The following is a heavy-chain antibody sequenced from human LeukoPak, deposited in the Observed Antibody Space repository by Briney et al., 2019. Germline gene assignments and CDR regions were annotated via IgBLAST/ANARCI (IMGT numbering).Heavy chain of an antibody. CDR2: INSDGSST. J-gene: IGHJ6*02. V-gene: IGHV3-74*01. Sequence: PGGSLRLSCAASGFTFSTYWMHWARQAPGKGPVWVSRINSDGSSTTYADSMKGRFTISRDNAKSTLYLQMNSLRADDTAVYYCARSYGMDVWGQGTTVTVSS. CDR1: GFTFSTYW. CDR3: ARSYGMDV.